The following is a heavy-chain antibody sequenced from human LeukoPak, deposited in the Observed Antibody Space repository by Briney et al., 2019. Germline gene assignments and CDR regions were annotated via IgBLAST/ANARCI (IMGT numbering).Heavy chain of an antibody. D-gene: IGHD3-22*01. CDR1: GGSFSDYF. CDR3: VTYYYGSSAPKRNY. Sequence: SETLSLTCAVYGGSFSDYFWSWIRRPPGKGLEWIGEISHSGSTTYNPSLRSRVTISGDTSKKQFSLKLSSVTAADTAVYYCVTYYYGSSAPKRNYWGQGILVTVSS. V-gene: IGHV4-34*01. J-gene: IGHJ4*02. CDR2: ISHSGST.